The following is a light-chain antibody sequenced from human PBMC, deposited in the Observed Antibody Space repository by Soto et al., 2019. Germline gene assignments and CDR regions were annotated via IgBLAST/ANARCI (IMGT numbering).Light chain of an antibody. CDR2: ENN. J-gene: IGLJ3*02. Sequence: NFMLTQPHSVSESPGKTVTISCTRSSGSIVSNYVQWYRQRPGSSPTTLIYENNERHSEFPERFSGSIDNSTNSASLTITGLKTEDEADYYCQSYDRSNQVFGGGTKLTVL. CDR3: QSYDRSNQV. V-gene: IGLV6-57*01. CDR1: SGSIVSNY.